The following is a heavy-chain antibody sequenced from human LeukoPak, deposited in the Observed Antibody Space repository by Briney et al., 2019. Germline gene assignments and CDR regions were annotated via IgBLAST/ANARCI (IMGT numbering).Heavy chain of an antibody. CDR3: ARGEWEPKIVIDY. CDR2: IIPIFGTA. V-gene: IGHV1-69*13. CDR1: GGTFSSYA. Sequence: ASVKVSCKASGGTFSSYAISWVRQAPGQGLEWMGGIIPIFGTANYAQKFQGRVTITADESTSTAYMELSSLRSEDTAVYYCARGEWEPKIVIDYWGQGTLVTVSS. J-gene: IGHJ4*02. D-gene: IGHD1-26*01.